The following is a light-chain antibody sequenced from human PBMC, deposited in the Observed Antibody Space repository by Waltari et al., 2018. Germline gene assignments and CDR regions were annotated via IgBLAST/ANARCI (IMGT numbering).Light chain of an antibody. V-gene: IGLV2-14*03. Sequence: QSALTQPASVSGSPGQSITISSAGIGTAIAASDFVAWYQHHPDRAPQVIIYDVTNPPSRSSARFSASKSADTASLTISALQAEDEGDYYCASQRPDGVVLFGGGTRVTVL. J-gene: IGLJ3*02. CDR2: DVT. CDR1: GTAIAASDF. CDR3: ASQRPDGVVL.